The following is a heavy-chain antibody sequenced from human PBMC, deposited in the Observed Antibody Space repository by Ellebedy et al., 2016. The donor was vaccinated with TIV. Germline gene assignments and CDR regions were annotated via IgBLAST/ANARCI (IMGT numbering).Heavy chain of an antibody. CDR1: GGTFSSYA. D-gene: IGHD3-22*01. Sequence: ASVKVSCRASGGTFSSYAISWVRQAPGQGLEWMGGIIPIFGTANYAQKFQGRVTMTRDTSISTAYMELSRLRSDDTAVYYCARDYYDSSGYSGGGYWGQGTLVTVSS. J-gene: IGHJ4*02. CDR2: IIPIFGTA. V-gene: IGHV1-69*05. CDR3: ARDYYDSSGYSGGGY.